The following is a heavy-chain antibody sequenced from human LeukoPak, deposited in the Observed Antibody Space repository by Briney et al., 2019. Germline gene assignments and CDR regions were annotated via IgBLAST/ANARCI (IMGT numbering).Heavy chain of an antibody. D-gene: IGHD5-18*01. CDR3: ARDQRGAYSFDY. J-gene: IGHJ4*02. Sequence: SETLSLTCTVSGGSISSHYWSWIRQFPGKGLEWIVSIYYSGINRYNPSLKSRVIISVRTSKNQFSLRLSSVAAADTAVYYCARDQRGAYSFDYWGEGTLVTVSS. V-gene: IGHV4-59*11. CDR2: IYYSGIN. CDR1: GGSISSHY.